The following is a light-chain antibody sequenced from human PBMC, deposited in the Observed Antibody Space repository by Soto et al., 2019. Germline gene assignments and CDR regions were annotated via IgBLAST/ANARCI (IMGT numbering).Light chain of an antibody. CDR2: EVR. CDR3: SSYAGSNNFYV. V-gene: IGLV2-14*01. Sequence: QAVLTQPASVSGSPGQSITISCTGTSSDIGGYDYVSWYQQYPGKAPKLIIYEVRNRPSGLSNRFSGSKSGNTASLTVSGLQSDDEADYYCSSYAGSNNFYVFGTGTKLTVL. CDR1: SSDIGGYDY. J-gene: IGLJ1*01.